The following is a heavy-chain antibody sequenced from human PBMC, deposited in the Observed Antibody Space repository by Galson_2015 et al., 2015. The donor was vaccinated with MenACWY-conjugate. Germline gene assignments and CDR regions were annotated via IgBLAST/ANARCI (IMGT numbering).Heavy chain of an antibody. CDR2: IKEDESER. CDR3: ARDPDLS. CDR1: GFIFSSYW. V-gene: IGHV3-7*03. J-gene: IGHJ6*02. Sequence: SLRLSCAASGFIFSSYWMTWVRQAPGKGLEWVANIKEDESERHYADSVKGRFTISRDNAKNSLYLQMNSLRVEDTAVYYCARDPDLSWGRGTTVTVSS. D-gene: IGHD2/OR15-2a*01.